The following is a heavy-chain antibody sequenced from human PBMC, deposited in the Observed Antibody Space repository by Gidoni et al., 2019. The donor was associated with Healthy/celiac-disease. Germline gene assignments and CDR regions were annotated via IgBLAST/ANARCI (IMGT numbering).Heavy chain of an antibody. CDR2: IWYDGSNK. Sequence: QVQLVESGGGVVQPGRSLRLSCAASGFTFSSYGMHWVRQAPGKGLEWVAVIWYDGSNKYYADSVKGRFTISRDNSKNTLYLQMNSLRAEDTAVYYCARAGGSYYGYFQHWGQGTLVTVSS. J-gene: IGHJ1*01. CDR1: GFTFSSYG. D-gene: IGHD1-26*01. CDR3: ARAGGSYYGYFQH. V-gene: IGHV3-33*01.